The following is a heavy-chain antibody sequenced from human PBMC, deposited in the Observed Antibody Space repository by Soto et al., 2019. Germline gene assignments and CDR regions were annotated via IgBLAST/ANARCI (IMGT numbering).Heavy chain of an antibody. CDR2: IYWDDDK. V-gene: IGHV2-5*02. J-gene: IGHJ4*02. D-gene: IGHD3-10*01. CDR3: AHRTRRGYGSGSYRDY. CDR1: GFSLTSGVG. Sequence: QITLKESGPTLVKPTQTLTLTCTFSGFSLTSGVGVGWIRQPPGKAPEWLALIYWDDDKRYSPSLKTRLTIFKDTSKSEVVLTMTNMDPVDTATYYCAHRTRRGYGSGSYRDYWGQGTLVTVSS.